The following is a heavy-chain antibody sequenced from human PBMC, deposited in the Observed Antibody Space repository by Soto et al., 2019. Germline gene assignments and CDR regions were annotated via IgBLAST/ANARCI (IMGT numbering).Heavy chain of an antibody. V-gene: IGHV5-51*01. Sequence: PGESLTLSCHGSGYHFATHWIGWVRHKAGKGLEWMGIIFPGDAETRYSPSFQGHITISADKSISTAYLRWSSLKASDTGMYYCATPGGFGMDVWGQGTTVTVSS. D-gene: IGHD5-12*01. J-gene: IGHJ6*02. CDR1: GYHFATHW. CDR2: IFPGDAET. CDR3: ATPGGFGMDV.